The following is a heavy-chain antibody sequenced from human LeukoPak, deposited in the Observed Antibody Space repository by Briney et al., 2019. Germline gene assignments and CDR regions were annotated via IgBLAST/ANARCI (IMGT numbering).Heavy chain of an antibody. CDR3: ARDPYSGSYGDSYYYYMDV. CDR2: ISSSSNYI. V-gene: IGHV3-21*01. Sequence: GGSLRLSCAASEFTFSSYDMHWVRQAPGKGLEWVSSISSSSNYIYYADSVKGRFTISRDNAKNSLYLQMNSLRAEDTAVYYCARDPYSGSYGDSYYYYMDVWGKGTTVTISS. J-gene: IGHJ6*03. CDR1: EFTFSSYD. D-gene: IGHD1-26*01.